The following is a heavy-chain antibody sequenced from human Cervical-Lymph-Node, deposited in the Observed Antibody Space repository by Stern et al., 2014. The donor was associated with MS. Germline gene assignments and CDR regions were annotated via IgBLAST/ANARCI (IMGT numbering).Heavy chain of an antibody. V-gene: IGHV1-69*01. CDR3: ARVPCSSTSCSRYYYYGMDV. CDR1: GGTFSSYA. D-gene: IGHD2-2*01. J-gene: IGHJ6*02. CDR2: IIPIFCTA. Sequence: VQLVQSGAEVKKPGSSVKVSCKASGGTFSSYAISWVRQAPGQGLEWMGGIIPIFCTANYAQKFQGRVTITADESTSTSYMELSSLRSEDTAVYYCARVPCSSTSCSRYYYYGMDVWGQGTTVTVSS.